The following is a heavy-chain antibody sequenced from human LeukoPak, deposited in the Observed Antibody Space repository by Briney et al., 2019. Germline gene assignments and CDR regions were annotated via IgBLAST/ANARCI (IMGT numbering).Heavy chain of an antibody. V-gene: IGHV3-74*01. Sequence: GGSLRLSCAASGFTFRNYWMHWVRQARGKGLGWVSRINCDCSSTTYADSVNGRFTISRDNAKNTLSLQMNSLRAEDTAVYYCARDYDFWSGFFDYWGQGTLVTVSS. CDR2: INCDCSST. CDR3: ARDYDFWSGFFDY. CDR1: GFTFRNYW. D-gene: IGHD3-3*01. J-gene: IGHJ4*02.